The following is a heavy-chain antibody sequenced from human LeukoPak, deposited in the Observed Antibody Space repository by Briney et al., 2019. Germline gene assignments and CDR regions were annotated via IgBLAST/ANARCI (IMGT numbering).Heavy chain of an antibody. CDR3: AREEDSSGYYFDS. Sequence: ASLKVSCKASGYTFTDYYIHWVRHAPGQGLEWRGWINPNSGGTHYAQKFQGRVTMTRDTSISTAYMELSRLRSDDTAVYYCAREEDSSGYYFDSWGQGTLVTASS. V-gene: IGHV1-2*02. J-gene: IGHJ4*02. CDR1: GYTFTDYY. D-gene: IGHD3-22*01. CDR2: INPNSGGT.